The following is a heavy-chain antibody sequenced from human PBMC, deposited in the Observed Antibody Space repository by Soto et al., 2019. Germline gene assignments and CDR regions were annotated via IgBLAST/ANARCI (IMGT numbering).Heavy chain of an antibody. V-gene: IGHV4-59*08. D-gene: IGHD3-16*01. CDR2: IYNSGTT. CDR1: GGSISSYY. J-gene: IGHJ4*02. Sequence: SETLSLTCTVSGGSISSYYWTWVRQAPGKGLEWIGYIYNSGTTYYNPSLKSRVTISVDTSKNQFSLNLGSVTAADSAVYFCAGQLGYYDYWGQGTLVTVSS. CDR3: AGQLGYYDY.